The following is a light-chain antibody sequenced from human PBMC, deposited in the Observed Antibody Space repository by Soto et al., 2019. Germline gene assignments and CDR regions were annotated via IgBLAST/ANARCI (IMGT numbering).Light chain of an antibody. Sequence: DIQMTQSPSTLSASIGDRVTITCRASQNINVWLAWYQQKPGKAPKFLIYQASTLQSGVPSRFSGSGSGTEFTHTISSRQPDDFATYYCQQHEAYPRTFGQGTKVEIK. J-gene: IGKJ1*01. CDR3: QQHEAYPRT. CDR2: QAS. V-gene: IGKV1-5*03. CDR1: QNINVW.